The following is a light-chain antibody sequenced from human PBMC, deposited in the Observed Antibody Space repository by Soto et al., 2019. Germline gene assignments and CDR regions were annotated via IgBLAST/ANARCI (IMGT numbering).Light chain of an antibody. V-gene: IGLV2-8*01. CDR1: SSDIGAYEY. J-gene: IGLJ2*01. CDR2: EVN. CDR3: CSHAGNHVV. Sequence: SALAQPPSASGSPGQSVTISCTGTSSDIGAYEYVSWYQQHPGKAPKLLIYEVNKRPSGVPDRFSGSKSGNTASLIISGLQAEDEADYYCCSHAGNHVVFGGGTKLTVL.